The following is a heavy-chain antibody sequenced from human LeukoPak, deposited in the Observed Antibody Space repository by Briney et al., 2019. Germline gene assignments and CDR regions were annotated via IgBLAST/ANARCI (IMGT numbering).Heavy chain of an antibody. CDR3: ARDPYGDDLQTFDY. CDR2: INPSGGST. J-gene: IGHJ4*02. D-gene: IGHD4-17*01. CDR1: GNTFTSYY. V-gene: IGHV1-46*01. Sequence: GASVKVSCKASGNTFTSYYMHWVRQAPGQGLEWMGIINPSGGSTIYAQKFQGRVTMTRDMSPSTVYMELSSLRSEDTAVYYCARDPYGDDLQTFDYWGQGTLATVSS.